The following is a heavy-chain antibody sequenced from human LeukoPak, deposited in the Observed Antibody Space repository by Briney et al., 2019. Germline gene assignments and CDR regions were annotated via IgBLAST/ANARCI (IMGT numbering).Heavy chain of an antibody. CDR1: GFTFSSYA. D-gene: IGHD4-23*01. CDR2: ISGSGGST. J-gene: IGHJ5*02. CDR3: AKDPSYGGKLGWFDP. Sequence: GGSLRLSCAASGFTFSSYAISWVRQAPGKGLEWVSAISGSGGSTYYADSVKGRFTISRDNSKNTLYLQMNRLRADDTAIYYCAKDPSYGGKLGWFDPWGQGTLVTVSS. V-gene: IGHV3-23*01.